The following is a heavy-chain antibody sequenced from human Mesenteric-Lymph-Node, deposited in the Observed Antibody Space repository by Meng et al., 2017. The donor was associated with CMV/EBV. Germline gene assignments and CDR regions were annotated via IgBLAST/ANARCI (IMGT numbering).Heavy chain of an antibody. D-gene: IGHD3-3*01. V-gene: IGHV3-21*01. J-gene: IGHJ4*02. CDR2: ISSSGNYI. CDR3: ARAYYDFWSGYYDSTVQYFDY. Sequence: NYPMNGVRQAPGKGLEWVSSISSSGNYIYYADSVKGRFTISRDIAKNSLYLQMNSLRADDSAVYYCARAYYDFWSGYYDSTVQYFDYWGQGTLVTVSS. CDR1: NYP.